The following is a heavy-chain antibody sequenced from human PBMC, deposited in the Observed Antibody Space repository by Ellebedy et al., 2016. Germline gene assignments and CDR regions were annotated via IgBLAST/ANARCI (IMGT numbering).Heavy chain of an antibody. Sequence: GGSLRLSCAASGFPFTNAWIHWVRHAPGKGLLWVSRINTDGSRTNYADSVKGRFTISRDNAKNTLYLQMNSLRAEDTGLYYCARERQGAFEHGLDVWGQGTTVTVSS. V-gene: IGHV3-74*01. CDR2: INTDGSRT. J-gene: IGHJ6*02. CDR1: GFPFTNAW. CDR3: ARERQGAFEHGLDV. D-gene: IGHD3-16*01.